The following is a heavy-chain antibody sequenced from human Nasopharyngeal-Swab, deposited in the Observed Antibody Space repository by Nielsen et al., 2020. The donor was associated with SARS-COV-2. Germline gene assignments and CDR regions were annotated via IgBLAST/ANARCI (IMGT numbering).Heavy chain of an antibody. CDR2: ISGSDGST. CDR3: AKAPGAAAGTVFDS. CDR1: GFTFNYYA. D-gene: IGHD6-13*01. J-gene: IGHJ4*02. V-gene: IGHV3-23*01. Sequence: GESLKISCAVCGFTFNYYAMTWVRQTPGKGLEWVSAISGSDGSTHYADSVKGRFTISRGNSKDTVYLQMNNLRADDTAIYYCAKAPGAAAGTVFDSWGQGTLVTVSS.